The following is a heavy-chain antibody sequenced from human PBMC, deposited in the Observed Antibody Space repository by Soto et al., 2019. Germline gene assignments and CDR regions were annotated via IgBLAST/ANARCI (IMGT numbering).Heavy chain of an antibody. CDR1: GFTFSSYA. CDR3: AKSLWQQLAPVDAFDI. V-gene: IGHV3-23*01. Sequence: GGSLRLSCAASGFTFSSYAMSWVRQAPGKGLEWVSAISGSGGSTYYADSVKGRFTISRDNSKNTLYLQMNSLRAEDTAVYYCAKSLWQQLAPVDAFDIWGQGTMVTVSS. D-gene: IGHD6-13*01. J-gene: IGHJ3*02. CDR2: ISGSGGST.